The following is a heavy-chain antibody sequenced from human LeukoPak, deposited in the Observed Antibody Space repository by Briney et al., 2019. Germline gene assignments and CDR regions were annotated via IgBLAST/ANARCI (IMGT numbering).Heavy chain of an antibody. CDR3: ARYRGAVAGNYFDY. J-gene: IGHJ4*02. Sequence: PSETLSLTCTVSGGSISSSSYYWGWIHQPPGKGLEWIGSIFYSGSTYYNPSLQSRVTISVDTSKNQFSLKLSSVTATDTAVYYCARYRGAVAGNYFDYWGQGTLVTVSS. CDR1: GGSISSSSYY. D-gene: IGHD6-19*01. CDR2: IFYSGST. V-gene: IGHV4-39*01.